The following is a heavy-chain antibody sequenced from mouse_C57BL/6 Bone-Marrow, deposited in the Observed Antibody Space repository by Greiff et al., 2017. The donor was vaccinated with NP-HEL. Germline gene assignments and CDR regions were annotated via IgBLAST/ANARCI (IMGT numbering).Heavy chain of an antibody. Sequence: QVQLQQSGPELVKPGASVKISCKASGYAFSSSWMNWVKQRPGKGLEWIGRIYPGDGDTNYNGKFKGKATLTADKSSSKAYMQLSSLTSEDSAVYFCARYRTYGSDYWGQGTTLTVSS. V-gene: IGHV1-82*01. CDR3: ARYRTYGSDY. D-gene: IGHD2-2*01. CDR2: IYPGDGDT. J-gene: IGHJ2*01. CDR1: GYAFSSSW.